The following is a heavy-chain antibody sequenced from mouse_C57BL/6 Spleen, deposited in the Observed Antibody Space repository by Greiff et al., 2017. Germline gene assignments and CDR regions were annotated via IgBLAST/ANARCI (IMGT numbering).Heavy chain of an antibody. J-gene: IGHJ2*01. CDR2: ISNGGGST. CDR1: GFTFSDYY. D-gene: IGHD2-3*01. Sequence: EVQGVESGGGLVQPGGSLKLSCAASGFTFSDYYMYWVRQTPEKRLEWVAYISNGGGSTYYPDTVKGRFTISRDNAKNTLYLQMSRLKSEDTAMYYCARHDDAFDYWGQGTTLTVSS. CDR3: ARHDDAFDY. V-gene: IGHV5-12*01.